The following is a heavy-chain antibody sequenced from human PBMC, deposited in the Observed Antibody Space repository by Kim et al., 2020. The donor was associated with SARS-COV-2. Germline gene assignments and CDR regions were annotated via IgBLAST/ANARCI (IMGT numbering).Heavy chain of an antibody. CDR2: ISAYNGNT. Sequence: ASVKVSCKASGYTFTSYGISWVRQAPGQGLEWMGWISAYNGNTNYAQKLQGRVTMTTDTSTSTAYMELRSLRSDDTAVYYCARVGRYNWNSPKNYYYYGMDVWGQGTTVTVSS. CDR1: GYTFTSYG. J-gene: IGHJ6*02. CDR3: ARVGRYNWNSPKNYYYYGMDV. V-gene: IGHV1-18*01. D-gene: IGHD1-7*01.